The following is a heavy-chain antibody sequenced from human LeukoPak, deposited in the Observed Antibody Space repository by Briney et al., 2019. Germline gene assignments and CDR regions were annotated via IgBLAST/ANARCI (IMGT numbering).Heavy chain of an antibody. V-gene: IGHV3-43*01. CDR3: AKEMATIFFDY. Sequence: GGSLRLSCAASGFTFDDYTMHWVRQAPGKGLEWVSLISWDGTNTYYADSVKDRFTISRDNSKNSLYLQMNSLRTEDTALYYCAKEMATIFFDYWGQGTLVTVSS. CDR1: GFTFDDYT. J-gene: IGHJ4*02. D-gene: IGHD5-24*01. CDR2: ISWDGTNT.